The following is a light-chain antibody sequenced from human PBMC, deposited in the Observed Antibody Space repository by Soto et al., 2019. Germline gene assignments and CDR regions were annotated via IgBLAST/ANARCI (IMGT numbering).Light chain of an antibody. V-gene: IGKV3-11*01. J-gene: IGKJ2*01. CDR3: QQYNNWPPYT. CDR2: DTF. Sequence: VLTQSPATLSLSPGERATLSCRASQSVRKYLAWYQQKPGQPPRLLIYDTFNRATGIPARFSGSGSETDFTLTISSLQSEDFAVYYCQQYNNWPPYTFGQGTKLEIK. CDR1: QSVRKY.